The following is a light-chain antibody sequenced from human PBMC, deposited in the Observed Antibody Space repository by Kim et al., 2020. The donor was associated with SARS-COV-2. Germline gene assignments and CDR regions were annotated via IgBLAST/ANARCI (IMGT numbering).Light chain of an antibody. CDR1: KGIRNE. V-gene: IGKV1-6*01. Sequence: ASEGRQVPIPCRANKGIRNELGWYQQKPGKAPKLRINAPPSLKGGAPSRFSGSGLGKDFTITITSRHPEISAPYSCKKNNHHLTFGGGTKVGIK. CDR2: APP. CDR3: KKNNHHLT. J-gene: IGKJ4*01.